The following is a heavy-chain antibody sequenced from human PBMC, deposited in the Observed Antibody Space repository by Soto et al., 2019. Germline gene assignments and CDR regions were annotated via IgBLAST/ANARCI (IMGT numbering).Heavy chain of an antibody. Sequence: SVKVSCKASGGTFSSYAISWVRQAPGQGLEWMGGIIPIFGTANYAQKFQGRVTITAGESTSTAYMELSSLRSEDTAVYYCANIIDSSGYYFDYWGQGTLVTVSS. V-gene: IGHV1-69*13. CDR1: GGTFSSYA. J-gene: IGHJ4*02. D-gene: IGHD3-22*01. CDR2: IIPIFGTA. CDR3: ANIIDSSGYYFDY.